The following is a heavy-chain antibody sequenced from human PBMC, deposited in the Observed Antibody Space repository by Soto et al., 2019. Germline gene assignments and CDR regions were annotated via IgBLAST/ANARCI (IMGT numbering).Heavy chain of an antibody. D-gene: IGHD4-17*01. J-gene: IGHJ4*02. Sequence: SETLSLTCTVSGCSISSYYWSWIRQPPGKGLEWIGYIYYSGSTNYNPSLKSRVTISVDTSKNQFSLKLSSVTAADTAVYYCARGTLTGDYDYWGQGTLVTVSS. CDR3: ARGTLTGDYDY. V-gene: IGHV4-59*01. CDR1: GCSISSYY. CDR2: IYYSGST.